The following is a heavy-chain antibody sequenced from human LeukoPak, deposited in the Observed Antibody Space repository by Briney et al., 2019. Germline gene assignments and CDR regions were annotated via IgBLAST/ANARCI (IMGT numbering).Heavy chain of an antibody. CDR2: IYYSGST. D-gene: IGHD3-10*01. J-gene: IGHJ1*01. Sequence: SETLSLTCTVSGGSISIYYWSWIRQPPGKGLEWIGYIYYSGSTNYNPSLKSRVTISVDTSKNQFSLKLSSVTAADTAVYYCARGRQPGYFQHWGQGTLVTVSS. CDR3: ARGRQPGYFQH. CDR1: GGSISIYY. V-gene: IGHV4-59*01.